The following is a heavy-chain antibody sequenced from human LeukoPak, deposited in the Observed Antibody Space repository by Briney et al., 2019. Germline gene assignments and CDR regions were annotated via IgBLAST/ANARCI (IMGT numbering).Heavy chain of an antibody. CDR1: GYTFTSYY. CDR3: ARDDQYYYDSSGRPYKAFYLHWFDP. CDR2: INPSGGST. J-gene: IGHJ5*02. V-gene: IGHV1-46*01. D-gene: IGHD3-22*01. Sequence: ASVKVSCKASGYTFTSYYMHWVRQAPGQGLERMGIINPSGGSTSYAQKFQGRVTMTRDTSTSTVYMELSSLRSEDTAVYYCARDDQYYYDSSGRPYKAFYLHWFDPWGQGTLVTVSS.